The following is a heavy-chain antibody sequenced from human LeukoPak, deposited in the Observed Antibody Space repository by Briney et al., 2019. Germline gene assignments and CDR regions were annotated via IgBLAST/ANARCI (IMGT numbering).Heavy chain of an antibody. CDR1: GFTLSYYW. Sequence: GGSLRLSCAASGFTLSYYWMSWVRQAPGKGLEWVANIQEDGSNRYYVGSVKGRFTISRDNARNSVYLQMNSLRAEDTAVYYCAREARGTRAAFDIWGQGTMITVS. J-gene: IGHJ3*02. D-gene: IGHD1-1*01. V-gene: IGHV3-7*01. CDR3: AREARGTRAAFDI. CDR2: IQEDGSNR.